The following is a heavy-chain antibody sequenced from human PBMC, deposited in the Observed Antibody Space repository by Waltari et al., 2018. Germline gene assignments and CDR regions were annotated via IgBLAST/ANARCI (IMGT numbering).Heavy chain of an antibody. Sequence: QVQLQESGPGLVKPSETLSLSCSASGASINSGSYYWTWIRQPAGKGLEWIGHIFSSGSTNYKSSLKSRVTISADTSKSHFSLNLRSVTAADTGLYYCARAEYNWNDAVTFDHWGQGTSVIVS. CDR1: GASINSGSYY. CDR2: IFSSGST. D-gene: IGHD1-20*01. V-gene: IGHV4-61*02. J-gene: IGHJ5*02. CDR3: ARAEYNWNDAVTFDH.